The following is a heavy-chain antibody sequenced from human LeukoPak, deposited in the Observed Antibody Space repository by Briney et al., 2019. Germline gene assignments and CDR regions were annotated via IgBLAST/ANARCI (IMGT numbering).Heavy chain of an antibody. J-gene: IGHJ4*02. V-gene: IGHV1-69*05. D-gene: IGHD5-24*01. Sequence: GSSVKVSCKGAGGTFSSYAISWVRQAPGQGLEWMGRIIPIFGTANYAQKFQGRVTITTDESTSTAYMELSSLRSEDTAVYYCARDRGDGYNLMHYWGQGTLVTVSS. CDR1: GGTFSSYA. CDR3: ARDRGDGYNLMHY. CDR2: IIPIFGTA.